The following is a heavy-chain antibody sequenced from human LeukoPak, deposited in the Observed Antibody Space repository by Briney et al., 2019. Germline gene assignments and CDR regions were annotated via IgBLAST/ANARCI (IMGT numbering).Heavy chain of an antibody. CDR1: GYSISNGYY. CDR3: ARPSRGPGSGYYCGDAFDI. Sequence: SETLSLTCTVSGYSISNGYYWGWMRQPPGKGLEWIGSIYHSGRTHYNPSLKSRVIISVDTSKNYFSLKLSSVTAADTAMYYCARPSRGPGSGYYCGDAFDIWAQGTMVTVSS. J-gene: IGHJ3*02. V-gene: IGHV4-38-2*02. CDR2: IYHSGRT. D-gene: IGHD3-22*01.